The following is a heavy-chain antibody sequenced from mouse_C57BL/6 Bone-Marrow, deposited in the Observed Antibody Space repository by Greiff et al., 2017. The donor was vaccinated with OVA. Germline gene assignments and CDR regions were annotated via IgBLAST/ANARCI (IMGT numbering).Heavy chain of an antibody. D-gene: IGHD2-4*01. J-gene: IGHJ3*01. V-gene: IGHV1-22*01. CDR1: GYTFTDYN. CDR2: INPNNGGT. Sequence: VQLQQSGPELVKPGASVKMSCKASGYTFTDYNMHWVKQSHGKSLEWIGYINPNNGGTSYNQKFKGKATLTVNKSSSTAYMELRSLTSGDSAVYYCARRDGYDYTWFAYWGQGTLVTVSA. CDR3: ARRDGYDYTWFAY.